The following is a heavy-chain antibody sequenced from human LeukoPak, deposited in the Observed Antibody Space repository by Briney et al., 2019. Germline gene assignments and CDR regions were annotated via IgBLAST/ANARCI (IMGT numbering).Heavy chain of an antibody. V-gene: IGHV1-69*04. J-gene: IGHJ6*03. CDR1: GGTFSSYA. Sequence: SVKVSCKASGGTFSSYAISWVQQAPGQGLEWMGRIIPILGIANYAQKFQGRVTITADKSTSTAYMELSSLRSEDTAVYYCAREPPGATVVTLWSYYYMDVWGKGTTVTVSS. CDR3: AREPPGATVVTLWSYYYMDV. CDR2: IIPILGIA. D-gene: IGHD4-23*01.